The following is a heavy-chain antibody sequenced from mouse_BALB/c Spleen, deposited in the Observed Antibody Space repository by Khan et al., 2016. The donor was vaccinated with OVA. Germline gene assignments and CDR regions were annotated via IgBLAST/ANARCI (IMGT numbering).Heavy chain of an antibody. Sequence: EVELVESGGGLVQPGGSLKLSCAASGFTFSSYAMSWVRQTPEKRLEWVATISSGGNYTYYPDSVKGRFTISRDHAKSTLYLQMSCLRSEDTAMFYCARPPITTVVATSYWFFDVWGAGTTVTVSS. V-gene: IGHV5-9-3*01. D-gene: IGHD1-1*01. CDR2: ISSGGNYT. CDR3: ARPPITTVVATSYWFFDV. J-gene: IGHJ1*01. CDR1: GFTFSSYA.